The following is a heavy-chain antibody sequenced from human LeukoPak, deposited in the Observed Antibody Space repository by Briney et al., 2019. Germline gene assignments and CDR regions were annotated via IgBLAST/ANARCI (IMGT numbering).Heavy chain of an antibody. CDR3: ARRGYYYDSSGYGPYGAFDI. J-gene: IGHJ3*02. D-gene: IGHD3-22*01. V-gene: IGHV3-53*04. CDR1: GFTFSGFA. CDR2: IYSGGST. Sequence: GGSLRLSCAASGFTFSGFAMSWVRRTPGKGLEWVSVIYSGGSTYYADSVKGRFTISRHNSKNTLYLQMNSLRAEDTAVYYCARRGYYYDSSGYGPYGAFDIWGQGTMVSVSS.